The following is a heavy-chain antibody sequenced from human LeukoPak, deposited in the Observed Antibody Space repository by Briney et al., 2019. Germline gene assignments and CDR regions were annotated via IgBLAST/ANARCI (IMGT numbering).Heavy chain of an antibody. J-gene: IGHJ6*02. D-gene: IGHD2-2*02. Sequence: SETLSLTCAVYGGSFSGYYWSWIRQPPGEGLEWIGEINHSGSTNYNPSLKSRVTISVDTSKNQFSLKLSSVTAADTAVYYCARRARLGYCSSTSCYTYGMDVWGQGTTVTVSS. CDR3: ARRARLGYCSSTSCYTYGMDV. CDR1: GGSFSGYY. CDR2: INHSGST. V-gene: IGHV4-34*01.